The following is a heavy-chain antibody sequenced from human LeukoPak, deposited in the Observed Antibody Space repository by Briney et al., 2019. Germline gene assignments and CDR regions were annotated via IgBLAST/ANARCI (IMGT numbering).Heavy chain of an antibody. CDR1: GFNFGNYW. CDR2: INRDGSGK. V-gene: IGHV3-7*01. D-gene: IGHD3-22*01. J-gene: IGHJ3*02. CDR3: ARDLSPADSGHYLDAFYI. Sequence: GGPLRLSCVGSGFNFGNYWMTWVRQAPGKGLEWVANINRDGSGKNYVDSVKGRFTISRDKAKSSLFLQASSLRAEDTAVYYCARDLSPADSGHYLDAFYIWGQGTMVTVSS.